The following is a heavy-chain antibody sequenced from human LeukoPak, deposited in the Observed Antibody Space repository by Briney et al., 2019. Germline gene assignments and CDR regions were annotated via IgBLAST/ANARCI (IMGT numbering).Heavy chain of an antibody. V-gene: IGHV3-48*01. CDR1: GFTFSVYG. D-gene: IGHD6-6*01. J-gene: IGHJ5*02. CDR2: ISSSTSTI. Sequence: GGSLRLSCAASGFTFSVYGMNWVRQAPGKGLEWIAYISSSTSTINYADSVKGRFTISRDNANDSLFLQMNSLRVDDTAIYYCARRPPTGAALDHWGQGTRVTVSS. CDR3: ARRPPTGAALDH.